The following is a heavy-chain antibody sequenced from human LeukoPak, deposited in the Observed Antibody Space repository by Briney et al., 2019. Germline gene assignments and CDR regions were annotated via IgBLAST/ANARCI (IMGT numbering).Heavy chain of an antibody. CDR3: ARDAGPYVDIVATTLYYYYYGMDV. Sequence: ASVKVSCKASGYTFTGYYMHWVRQAPGQALEWMGWINPNSGGTNYAQKFQGRVTMTRDTSISTAYMELSRLRSDDTAVYYCARDAGPYVDIVATTLYYYYYGMDVWGQGTTVTVSS. CDR1: GYTFTGYY. D-gene: IGHD5-12*01. J-gene: IGHJ6*02. V-gene: IGHV1-2*02. CDR2: INPNSGGT.